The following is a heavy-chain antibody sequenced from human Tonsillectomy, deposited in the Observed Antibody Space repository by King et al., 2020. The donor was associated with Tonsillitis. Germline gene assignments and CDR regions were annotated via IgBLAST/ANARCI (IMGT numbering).Heavy chain of an antibody. Sequence: VQLVEYGGGVVQPGRSLRLSCAASGFTFSSYGMHWVRQAPGKGLEWVAVISYDGSNKYYADSVKGRFTISRDNSKNTLYLQMNSLRAEDTAVYYCAKGWGVGADYFDYWGQGTLVTVSS. CDR2: ISYDGSNK. CDR3: AKGWGVGADYFDY. CDR1: GFTFSSYG. J-gene: IGHJ4*02. V-gene: IGHV3-30*18. D-gene: IGHD1-26*01.